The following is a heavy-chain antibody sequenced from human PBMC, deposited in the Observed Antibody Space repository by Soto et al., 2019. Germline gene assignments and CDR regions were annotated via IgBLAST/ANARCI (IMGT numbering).Heavy chain of an antibody. CDR1: GFTFSSYG. CDR2: ISYDGSNK. Sequence: QVQLVESGGGVVQPGRSLRLSCAASGFTFSSYGMHWVRQAPGKGLEWVAVISYDGSNKYYADSVKGRFTISRDNSKNTLYLQMNSLRAEDTAVYYCAKDLLAGLPQYYFDYWGQGTLVTVSS. J-gene: IGHJ4*02. V-gene: IGHV3-30*18. CDR3: AKDLLAGLPQYYFDY. D-gene: IGHD3-3*01.